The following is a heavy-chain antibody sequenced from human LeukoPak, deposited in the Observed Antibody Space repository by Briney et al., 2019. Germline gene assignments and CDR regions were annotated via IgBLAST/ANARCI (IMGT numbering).Heavy chain of an antibody. J-gene: IGHJ4*02. D-gene: IGHD5-12*01. CDR3: AKSRVGYDY. CDR2: ISGSGGGT. V-gene: IGHV3-23*01. CDR1: GFTFSNYA. Sequence: GGSLRLSCAASGFTFSNYAMSWVRQAPGKGLEWVSSISGSGGGTYYADSVRGRFTISRDNSKNTLYLQMNSLRAEDTAVYYCAKSRVGYDYWGQGTLVTVSS.